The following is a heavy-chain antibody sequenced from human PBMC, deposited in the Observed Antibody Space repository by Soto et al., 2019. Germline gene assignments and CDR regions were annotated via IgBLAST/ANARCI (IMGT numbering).Heavy chain of an antibody. CDR1: GGTFSSYT. D-gene: IGHD6-19*01. CDR2: IIPILGIA. Sequence: ASVKVSCKASGGTFSSYTSSWVRQAPGQGLEWMGRIIPILGIANYAQKFQGRVTITADKSTSTAYMELSSLRSEDTAVYYCAREVKDWGSGWFSNYFDYWGQGTLVTVSS. CDR3: AREVKDWGSGWFSNYFDY. J-gene: IGHJ4*02. V-gene: IGHV1-69*04.